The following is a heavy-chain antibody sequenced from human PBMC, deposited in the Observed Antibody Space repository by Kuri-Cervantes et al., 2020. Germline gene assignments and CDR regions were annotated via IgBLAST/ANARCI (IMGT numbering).Heavy chain of an antibody. V-gene: IGHV3-66*02. CDR1: GFTVSSNY. D-gene: IGHD2-15*01. Sequence: GGSLRLSCAASGFTVSSNYMSWVRQAPGKGLEWVSVIYSGGSTYYADSVKGRFTISRDNSKNTLYLQMNSLRAEDTAVYYCAKNYLGYCSGGSCYDAFDIWGQGTMVTVSS. CDR3: AKNYLGYCSGGSCYDAFDI. J-gene: IGHJ3*02. CDR2: IYSGGST.